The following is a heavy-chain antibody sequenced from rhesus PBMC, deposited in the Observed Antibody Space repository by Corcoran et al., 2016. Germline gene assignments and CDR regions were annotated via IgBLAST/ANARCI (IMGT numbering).Heavy chain of an antibody. D-gene: IGHD4-23*01. CDR2: SYGSSGST. CDR3: ARAYSNYLLYGLDS. J-gene: IGHJ6*01. V-gene: IGHV4-76*01. Sequence: QVQLQESGPGVVKPSETLSLTCAVSGYSISRGYDWSWHRPHPGTGLEWIGYSYGSSGSTNYTPSLKNRVTISKDTSKNQFSLKLSSVTAADPAVYYCARAYSNYLLYGLDSWGQGVVVTVSS. CDR1: GYSISRGYD.